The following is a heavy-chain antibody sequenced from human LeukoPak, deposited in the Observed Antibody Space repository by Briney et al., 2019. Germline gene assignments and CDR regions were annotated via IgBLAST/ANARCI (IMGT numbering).Heavy chain of an antibody. CDR1: GFTFSSYG. CDR3: AKARGDSEAFDI. D-gene: IGHD2-21*01. CDR2: ISYDGSNK. J-gene: IGHJ3*02. V-gene: IGHV3-30*18. Sequence: GGSLRLSCAASGFTFSSYGMHWVRQAPGKGLEWVAVISYDGSNKYYADSVKGRFTISRDNSKNTPYLQMNSLRAEDTAVYYCAKARGDSEAFDIWGQGTMVTVSS.